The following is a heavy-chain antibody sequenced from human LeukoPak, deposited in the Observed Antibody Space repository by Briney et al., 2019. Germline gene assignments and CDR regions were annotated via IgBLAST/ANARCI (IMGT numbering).Heavy chain of an antibody. Sequence: PSETLSLTCTVSGGSISSYYWSWIRQPPGKGLEWIGYIYYSGSTNYNPSLKSRVTISVDTSKNQFSLKLSSVTAADTAVYYCARVFRGQWLVPRGAFDIWGQGTMVTVSS. CDR3: ARVFRGQWLVPRGAFDI. CDR2: IYYSGST. J-gene: IGHJ3*02. V-gene: IGHV4-59*01. D-gene: IGHD6-19*01. CDR1: GGSISSYY.